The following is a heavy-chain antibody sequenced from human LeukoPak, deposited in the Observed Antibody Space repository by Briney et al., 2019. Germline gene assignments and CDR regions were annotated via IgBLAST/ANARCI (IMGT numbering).Heavy chain of an antibody. V-gene: IGHV3-53*01. CDR2: IYSGGST. J-gene: IGHJ4*02. D-gene: IGHD6-13*01. CDR3: AREGSWSRRYYFDY. Sequence: GGSLRLSCAASGFTVSSNYMSWVRQAPGKALEWVSVIYSGGSTYYADSVKGRFTISRDNSKNTLYLQMNSLRAEDTAVYYCAREGSWSRRYYFDYWGQGTLVTVSS. CDR1: GFTVSSNY.